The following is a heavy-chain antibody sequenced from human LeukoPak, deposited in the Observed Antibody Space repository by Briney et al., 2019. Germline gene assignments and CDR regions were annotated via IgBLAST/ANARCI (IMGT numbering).Heavy chain of an antibody. Sequence: GASVKVSCKASGYTFTNYYIHWVRQAPGQGLEWMGIITPRGGSTGYAQKFQGRVTMTRDTSTSTVYMELSSLRSEDTAVYYCARGTTPSLFFGDYWGQGTLVTVSS. J-gene: IGHJ4*02. V-gene: IGHV1-46*01. CDR3: ARGTTPSLFFGDY. D-gene: IGHD3-10*01. CDR2: ITPRGGST. CDR1: GYTFTNYY.